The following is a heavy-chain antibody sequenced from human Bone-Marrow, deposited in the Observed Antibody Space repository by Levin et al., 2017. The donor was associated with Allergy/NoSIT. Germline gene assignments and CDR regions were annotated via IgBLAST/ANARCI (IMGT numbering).Heavy chain of an antibody. Sequence: PGGSLRLSCRISGFIFADYAMNWVRQAPGRGLEWVSSLDGSSGKTHYADSVKGRFTISREYSKNTLFLQMNSLRVEDTARYYCAKAGTTVMLDYSYLDVWGEGPAVTVSS. CDR3: AKAGTTVMLDYSYLDV. CDR1: GFIFADYA. J-gene: IGHJ6*03. V-gene: IGHV3-23*01. CDR2: LDGSSGKT. D-gene: IGHD4-17*01.